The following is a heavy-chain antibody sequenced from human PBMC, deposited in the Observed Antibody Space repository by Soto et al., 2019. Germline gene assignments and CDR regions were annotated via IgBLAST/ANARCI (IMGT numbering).Heavy chain of an antibody. Sequence: QVQLQESGPGLVKPSETLSLTCTVSGGSISSYYWSWIRQPPGKGLEWIGYIYYSGRTNNITSLKSRVTSPVDTSKHQFSQRLSSVTAADTAGYYCARTLRRQLHGYDYWGQGTLVTVSS. V-gene: IGHV4-59*01. D-gene: IGHD6-6*01. J-gene: IGHJ4*02. CDR1: GGSISSYY. CDR3: ARTLRRQLHGYDY. CDR2: IYYSGRT.